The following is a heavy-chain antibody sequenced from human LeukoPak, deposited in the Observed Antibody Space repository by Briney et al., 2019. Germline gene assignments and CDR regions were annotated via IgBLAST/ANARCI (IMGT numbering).Heavy chain of an antibody. V-gene: IGHV3-74*01. Sequence: GVSLRLSCAASGFTFSSYWMHWVRQAPGKGLVWVSRIRYDERITNYADSVKGRFTISRDNGKNTLYLQMNSLRAEDTAVYYCATYRGYPVGYWGQGTLVTVSS. CDR3: ATYRGYPVGY. J-gene: IGHJ4*02. D-gene: IGHD1-1*01. CDR2: IRYDERIT. CDR1: GFTFSSYW.